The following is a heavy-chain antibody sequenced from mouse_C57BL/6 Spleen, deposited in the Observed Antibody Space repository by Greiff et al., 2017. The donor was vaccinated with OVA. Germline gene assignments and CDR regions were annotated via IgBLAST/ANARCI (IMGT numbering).Heavy chain of an antibody. CDR2: IDPEDGET. CDR1: GFNIKDYY. D-gene: IGHD1-1*01. Sequence: EVKLQESGAELVKPGASVKLSCTASGFNIKDYYMHWVKQRTEQGLEWIGRIDPEDGETKYAPKFQGKATITADTSSNTAYLQLSSLTSEDTAVYDCARDTTVVAENWYFDVWGTGTTVTVSS. J-gene: IGHJ1*03. V-gene: IGHV14-2*01. CDR3: ARDTTVVAENWYFDV.